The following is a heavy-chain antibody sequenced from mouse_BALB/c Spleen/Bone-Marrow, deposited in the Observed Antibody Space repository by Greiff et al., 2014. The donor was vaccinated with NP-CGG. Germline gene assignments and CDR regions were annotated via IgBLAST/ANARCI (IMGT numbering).Heavy chain of an antibody. D-gene: IGHD1-2*01. CDR1: GFSLTSYG. J-gene: IGHJ4*01. CDR2: IWAGGST. V-gene: IGHV2-9*02. Sequence: QVHVKQSGPGLVAPSQSLSITCTVSGFSLTSYGVHWVRQPPGKGLEWLRVIWAGGSTNYNSALMSRLSISKDNSKSQVFLKMNSLQTDDTAMYYCARITTATGAMDYWGQGTSVTVSS. CDR3: ARITTATGAMDY.